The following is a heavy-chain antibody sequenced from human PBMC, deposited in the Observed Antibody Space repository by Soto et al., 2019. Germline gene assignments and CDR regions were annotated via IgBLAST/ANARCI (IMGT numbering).Heavy chain of an antibody. Sequence: AAVKVSCKASGYTFTGYYMHWVRQAPGQGREWMGWINPNSGGTNYAQKFQGSLTITSDTSISTAYMELSRLRSDDTAVYYCATENSGDFWSGYLSYYGMDVWGQGTTVTVSS. V-gene: IGHV1-2*02. D-gene: IGHD3-3*01. CDR3: ATENSGDFWSGYLSYYGMDV. J-gene: IGHJ6*02. CDR2: INPNSGGT. CDR1: GYTFTGYY.